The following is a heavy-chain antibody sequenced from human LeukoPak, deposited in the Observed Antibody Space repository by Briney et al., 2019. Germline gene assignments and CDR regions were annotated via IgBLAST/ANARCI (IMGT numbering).Heavy chain of an antibody. CDR3: ARVAYCGGDCYWFDY. CDR1: GGSISSYY. V-gene: IGHV4-59*01. Sequence: SETLSLTCTVSGGSISSYYWSWIRQPPGKGLEWIGYIYYSGSTNHNPSLKSRVTISVDTSKNQFSLKLSSVTAADTAVYYCARVAYCGGDCYWFDYWGQGTLVTVSS. J-gene: IGHJ4*02. D-gene: IGHD2-21*02. CDR2: IYYSGST.